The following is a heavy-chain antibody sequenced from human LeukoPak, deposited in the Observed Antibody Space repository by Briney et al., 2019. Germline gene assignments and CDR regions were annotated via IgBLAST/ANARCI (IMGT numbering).Heavy chain of an antibody. V-gene: IGHV1-2*02. CDR1: GYTFTGYY. Sequence: ASVKVSCEASGYTFTGYYMHWVRQAPGQGLEWMGWINPNSGGTNYAQKFQGRVTMTRDTSISTAYMELSRLRSDDTAVYYCARDSKGYYDSSGYPLPDYWGQGTLVTVSS. J-gene: IGHJ4*02. CDR2: INPNSGGT. D-gene: IGHD3-22*01. CDR3: ARDSKGYYDSSGYPLPDY.